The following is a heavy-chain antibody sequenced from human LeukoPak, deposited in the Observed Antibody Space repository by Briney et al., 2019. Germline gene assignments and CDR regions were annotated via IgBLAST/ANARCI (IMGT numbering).Heavy chain of an antibody. D-gene: IGHD6-6*01. V-gene: IGHV4-34*01. J-gene: IGHJ4*02. CDR2: INNRGST. CDR1: GGSFSGYY. CDR3: WGGPRSSSSVDY. Sequence: PSETLTLTCAVYGGSFSGYYWSWIRQPPGKGLEWIGEINNRGSTKYNPALKSRGTILVDNTNNHFPLKQHSMTAADTAVDYCWGGPRSSSSVDYWGQGTLVTVSS.